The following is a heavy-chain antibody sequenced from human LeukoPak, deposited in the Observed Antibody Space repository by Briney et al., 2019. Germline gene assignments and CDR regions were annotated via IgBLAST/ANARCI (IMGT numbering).Heavy chain of an antibody. D-gene: IGHD5-18*01. Sequence: GGSLRLSCAASGFTFSSYAMSWVRQAPGKGLERVSGISGSGGSTYYADSVKGRFTISRDNSKNTLYLQMNSLRAEDTAVYYCAKDLYSFGPFDYWGQGTLVTVSS. CDR2: ISGSGGST. CDR3: AKDLYSFGPFDY. J-gene: IGHJ4*02. CDR1: GFTFSSYA. V-gene: IGHV3-23*01.